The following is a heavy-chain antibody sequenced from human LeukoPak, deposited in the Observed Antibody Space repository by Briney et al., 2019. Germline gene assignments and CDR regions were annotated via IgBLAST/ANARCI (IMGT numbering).Heavy chain of an antibody. CDR1: GYTFTSYA. V-gene: IGHV7-4-1*02. J-gene: IGHJ4*02. Sequence: ASVKVSCKASGYTFTSYAMNWVRQAPGQGLEWMGWINTNTGNPTYAQGFTGRFVFSLDTSVSTAYLQISSLKAEDTAVYYCARETYYYDSSGYLLTDYWGQGTLVTVSS. CDR3: ARETYYYDSSGYLLTDY. CDR2: INTNTGNP. D-gene: IGHD3-22*01.